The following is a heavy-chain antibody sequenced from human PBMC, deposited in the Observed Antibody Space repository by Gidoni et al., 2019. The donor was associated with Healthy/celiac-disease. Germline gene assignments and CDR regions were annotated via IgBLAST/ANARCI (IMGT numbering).Heavy chain of an antibody. J-gene: IGHJ4*02. CDR1: GGSISSGSYY. CDR3: ARGGYCSGGSCYILY. Sequence: QVQLQESGPGLVKPSQTLSLTCTVSGGSISSGSYYWSWIRQPAGKGLEWIGRIYASGGTNYNPSLKSRVTISVDTSKNQFSLKLSSVTAADTAVYYCARGGYCSGGSCYILYWGQGTLVTVSS. V-gene: IGHV4-61*02. D-gene: IGHD2-15*01. CDR2: IYASGGT.